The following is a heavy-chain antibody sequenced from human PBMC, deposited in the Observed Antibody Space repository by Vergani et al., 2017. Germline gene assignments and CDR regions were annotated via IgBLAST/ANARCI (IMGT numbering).Heavy chain of an antibody. CDR3: ARGSLMSWNYYVSSGPLDY. V-gene: IGHV4-59*01. CDR1: GGSISSYY. D-gene: IGHD3-22*01. J-gene: IGHJ4*02. CDR2: IYYSGST. Sequence: QVQLQESGPGLVKPSETLSLTCTVSGGSISSYYWSWIRQPPGKGLEWVGYIYYSGSTNYSPSLKSRVTISVDTSKNHFSLTLISVTAADTAVYYCARGSLMSWNYYVSSGPLDYWGQGTLVTVSS.